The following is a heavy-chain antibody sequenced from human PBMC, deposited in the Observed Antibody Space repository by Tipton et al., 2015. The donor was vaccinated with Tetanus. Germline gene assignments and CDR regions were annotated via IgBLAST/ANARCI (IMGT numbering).Heavy chain of an antibody. J-gene: IGHJ3*01. V-gene: IGHV5-51*01. CDR3: VRHKGTIVLPGTRAFDF. CDR1: GYSFSNSNFW. CDR2: IYPGDSET. Sequence: QSGAEVKKPGESLKISCKASGYSFSNSNFWIGWVRQLPGKGLEWMGIIYPGDSETRYSQSFEGQVTISADKSISTAYLQWSSLKAPDTAMYYCVRHKGTIVLPGTRAFDFWGQGTMVTVSS. D-gene: IGHD2/OR15-2a*01.